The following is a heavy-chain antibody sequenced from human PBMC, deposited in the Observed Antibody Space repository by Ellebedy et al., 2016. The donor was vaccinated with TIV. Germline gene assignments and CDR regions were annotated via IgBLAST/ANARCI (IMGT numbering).Heavy chain of an antibody. Sequence: MPSETLSLTCTVSGGSISGYYWSWIRQPPGKGLEWIAYIHYGWGTNYSPSLKSRVTLSIDTSKTQFSLDLTSATAADTAVYYWARQWRDGYSFDYWGQGTLVTVSS. J-gene: IGHJ4*02. D-gene: IGHD5-24*01. CDR1: GGSISGYY. V-gene: IGHV4-59*08. CDR2: IHYGWGT. CDR3: ARQWRDGYSFDY.